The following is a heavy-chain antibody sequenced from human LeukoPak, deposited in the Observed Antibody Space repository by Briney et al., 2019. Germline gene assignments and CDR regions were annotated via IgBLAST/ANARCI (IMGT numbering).Heavy chain of an antibody. Sequence: GSLRLSCAASGFTFSSYAMSWVRQAPGKGLEWVSAISGSGGSTYYADSVKGRFTISRDNSKNTLYLQMNSLRAEDTAVYYCAKERGYSGYVEYYFDYWGQGTLVTVSS. J-gene: IGHJ4*02. V-gene: IGHV3-23*01. CDR3: AKERGYSGYVEYYFDY. CDR1: GFTFSSYA. D-gene: IGHD5-12*01. CDR2: ISGSGGST.